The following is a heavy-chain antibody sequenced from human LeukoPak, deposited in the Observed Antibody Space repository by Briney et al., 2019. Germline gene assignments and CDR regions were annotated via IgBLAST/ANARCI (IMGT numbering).Heavy chain of an antibody. CDR2: IYYSGST. V-gene: IGHV4-59*01. D-gene: IGHD3-10*01. J-gene: IGHJ6*03. CDR3: ARGVREKNRGFLLYYYYYYMDV. Sequence: SETLSLTCTVSGGSISGYYWSWIRQPPGRGLEWIGYIYYSGSTNYNPSLKSRVTISVDTSKNQFSLNLSSVTAADTAVYYCARGVREKNRGFLLYYYYYYMDVWGKGTTVAISS. CDR1: GGSISGYY.